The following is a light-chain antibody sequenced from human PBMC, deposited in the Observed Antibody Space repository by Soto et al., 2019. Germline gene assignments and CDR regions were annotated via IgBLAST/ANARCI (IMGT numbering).Light chain of an antibody. J-gene: IGLJ3*02. Sequence: QSALTQPASVSGSPGQSIAISCTGTSSDVGGYNRVSWYQQHPCKVPKVIIHEDSERPSGVSNRFSGSKSGNTASLTISGLQAEDETDYCCCSYAGSDIWVFGGGTKLTVL. CDR3: CSYAGSDIWV. CDR2: EDS. CDR1: SSDVGGYNR. V-gene: IGLV2-23*01.